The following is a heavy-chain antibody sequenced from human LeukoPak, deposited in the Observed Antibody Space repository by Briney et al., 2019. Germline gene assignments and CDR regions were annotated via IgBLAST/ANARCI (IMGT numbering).Heavy chain of an antibody. V-gene: IGHV4-59*01. J-gene: IGHJ4*02. D-gene: IGHD3-22*01. CDR3: ARDRNYYDSHKSGGDY. CDR2: IFYSGRT. Sequence: SETLSLTCTVSGGSISSYYWNWIRQPPGKGLELIGYIFYSGRTNYNPSLKSRVTISVDTSKNWFSLRLTSVTAADTAVYYCARDRNYYDSHKSGGDYWGQGTLVTVSS. CDR1: GGSISSYY.